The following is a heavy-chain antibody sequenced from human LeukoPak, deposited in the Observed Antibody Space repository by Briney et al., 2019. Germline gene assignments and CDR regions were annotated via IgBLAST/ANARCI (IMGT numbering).Heavy chain of an antibody. D-gene: IGHD6-13*01. CDR2: INHSGST. V-gene: IGHV4-34*01. CDR3: ARGSSSWYPAHFQR. Sequence: SETLSLTCAVYGGSFSGYYWSWIRQPPGKGLEWIGEINHSGSTNYNPSLKSRVTISVDTSKNQFFLKLSSVTAADTAVYYCARGSSSWYPAHFQRWGQGTLVTVSS. J-gene: IGHJ1*01. CDR1: GGSFSGYY.